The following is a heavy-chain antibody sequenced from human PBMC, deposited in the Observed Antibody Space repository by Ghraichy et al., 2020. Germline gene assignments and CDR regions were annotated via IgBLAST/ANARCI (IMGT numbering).Heavy chain of an antibody. CDR3: ARARVGATSAVDAY. J-gene: IGHJ4*02. CDR1: GFTFSSYS. V-gene: IGHV3-48*01. Sequence: GASLNISCAASGFTFSSYSMNWVRQAPGNGLEWVSYISSSSSTIYYAASVKGRFTISRDNAKNSLYLQMSSLRAEDTAVYYCARARVGATSAVDAYWGQGTLVTVSS. CDR2: ISSSSSTI. D-gene: IGHD1-26*01.